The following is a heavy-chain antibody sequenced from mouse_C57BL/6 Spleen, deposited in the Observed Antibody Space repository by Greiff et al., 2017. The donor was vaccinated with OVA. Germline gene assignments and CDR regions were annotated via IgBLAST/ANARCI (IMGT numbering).Heavy chain of an antibody. CDR1: GYTFTDYY. V-gene: IGHV1-26*01. CDR3: ARRGDSSGYEGWFAY. Sequence: VQLQQSGPELVKPGASVKISCKASGYTFTDYYMNWVKQSHGKSLEWIGDINPNNGGTSYNQKFKGKATLTVDKSSSTAYMELRSLTSEDSAVYYCARRGDSSGYEGWFAYWGQGTLVTVSA. D-gene: IGHD3-2*02. J-gene: IGHJ3*01. CDR2: INPNNGGT.